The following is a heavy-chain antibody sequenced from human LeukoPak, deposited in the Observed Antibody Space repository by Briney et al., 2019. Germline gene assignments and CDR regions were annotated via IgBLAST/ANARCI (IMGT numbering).Heavy chain of an antibody. D-gene: IGHD2-21*02. Sequence: PSETLSLTCTVSGGSISSSSYYWGWIRQPPGKGLEWIGSISYSGSTSYNPSLKSRVAISVDTSKNQFSLKMSSVTATDTAVFFCARHTTSNSYSPFDFWGQGTMVTVSS. V-gene: IGHV4-39*01. CDR1: GGSISSSSYY. CDR3: ARHTTSNSYSPFDF. J-gene: IGHJ3*01. CDR2: ISYSGST.